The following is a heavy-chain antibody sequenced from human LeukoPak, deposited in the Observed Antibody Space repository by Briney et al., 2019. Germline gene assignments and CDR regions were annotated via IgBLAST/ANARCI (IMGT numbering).Heavy chain of an antibody. CDR2: INDDGSDT. CDR3: ARDNNYAMGL. V-gene: IGHV3-74*01. Sequence: GGSLGLSCAASGFTRTYWMHWVRQAPGKGLVWVPHINDDGSDTNYAGSVKGRFTISRDNAKNMVFLQMNSLRAEDTAVYYCARDNNYAMGLWGQGTTVTVSS. CDR1: GFTRTYW. J-gene: IGHJ6*02.